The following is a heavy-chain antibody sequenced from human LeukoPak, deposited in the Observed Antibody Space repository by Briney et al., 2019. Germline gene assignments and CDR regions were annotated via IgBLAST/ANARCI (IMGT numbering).Heavy chain of an antibody. V-gene: IGHV1-18*04. CDR1: GYTFTSYG. CDR3: ARVPPAPYCSSTSCPLPFDY. D-gene: IGHD2-2*01. Sequence: GASVKVSCKASGYTFTSYGISWVRQAPGQGLEWMGWISAYNGNTNYAQKLQGRVTMTTDTSTSTAYMELRSLRSDDTAVYYCARVPPAPYCSSTSCPLPFDYWGQGTLVTVSS. J-gene: IGHJ4*02. CDR2: ISAYNGNT.